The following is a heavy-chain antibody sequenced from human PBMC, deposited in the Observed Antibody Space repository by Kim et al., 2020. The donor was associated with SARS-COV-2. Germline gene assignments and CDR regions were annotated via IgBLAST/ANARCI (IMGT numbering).Heavy chain of an antibody. CDR2: GSH. CDR3: ARDLGGLDY. J-gene: IGHJ4*02. D-gene: IGHD3-16*01. Sequence: GSHSSAQIFQGRVTLPSDTSTTTVYMELTSLTSDDTAMYYCARDLGGLDYWGQGTLVTVSS. V-gene: IGHV1-46*01.